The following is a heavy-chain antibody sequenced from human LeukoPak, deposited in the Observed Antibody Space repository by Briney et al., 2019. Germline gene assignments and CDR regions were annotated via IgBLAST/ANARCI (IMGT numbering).Heavy chain of an antibody. CDR3: ARASITMVRGVPGWFDP. Sequence: SETLSLTCTVSGGSISSYYWSWIRQPPGKGLEWIGYIYYSGSTNCNPSLKSRVTISVDTSKNQFSLKLSSVTAADTAVYYCARASITMVRGVPGWFDPWGQGTLVTVSS. D-gene: IGHD3-10*01. J-gene: IGHJ5*02. CDR2: IYYSGST. V-gene: IGHV4-59*08. CDR1: GGSISSYY.